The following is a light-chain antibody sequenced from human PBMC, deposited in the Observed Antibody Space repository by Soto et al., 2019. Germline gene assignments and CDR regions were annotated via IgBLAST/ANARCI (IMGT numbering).Light chain of an antibody. CDR1: SSDVGGYNY. V-gene: IGLV2-8*01. CDR3: SSYAGSNGVI. Sequence: QSVLTQPPSASGSPGQSVTISCTGTSSDVGGYNYVSWYRQHPGKAPKLMTYEVSKRPSGVPDRFSGSKSGNTASLTVSGLQAEDEADYYCSSYAGSNGVIFGGGTQLTV. CDR2: EVS. J-gene: IGLJ2*01.